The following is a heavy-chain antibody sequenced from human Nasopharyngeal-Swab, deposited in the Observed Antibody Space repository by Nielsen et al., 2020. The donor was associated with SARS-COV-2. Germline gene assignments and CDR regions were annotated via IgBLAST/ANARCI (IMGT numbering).Heavy chain of an antibody. J-gene: IGHJ4*02. CDR3: ARSGYSNSFDY. D-gene: IGHD6-13*01. V-gene: IGHV7-4-1*02. CDR1: GYTFTSYA. Sequence: ASVKVSCKASGYTFTSYAMTWVRQAPGQGLELMGWINTNTGNPTYAQGFTGRFVFSLDTSVSTAYLQISSLKAEDTAVYYCARSGYSNSFDYWGQGTLVTVSS. CDR2: INTNTGNP.